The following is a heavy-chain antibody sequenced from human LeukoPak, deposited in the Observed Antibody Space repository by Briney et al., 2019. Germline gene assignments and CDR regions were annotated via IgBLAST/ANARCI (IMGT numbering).Heavy chain of an antibody. Sequence: GGSLRLSCAASGFTFSSYAMSWVRQAPGKGLEWVAVIYSGGSTKYADSVKARFTISRDNSKNTVYLQMNSLRADDTAVYYCARATLDNWGQGTLVTVSS. CDR1: GFTFSSYA. J-gene: IGHJ4*02. V-gene: IGHV3-23*03. CDR2: IYSGGST. CDR3: ARATLDN.